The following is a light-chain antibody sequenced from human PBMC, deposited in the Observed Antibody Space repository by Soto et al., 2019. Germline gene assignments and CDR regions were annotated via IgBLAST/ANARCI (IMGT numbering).Light chain of an antibody. CDR2: EVS. Sequence: QSALTQPPSASGSPGQSVTISCTGTSSDVGACNYVSWFQQHPGKAPKLMIYEVSKRPSGVPDRFSGSKSGSTASLTVSGLQAEDEADYYCSSCAGRNNWVFGGGTKLTVL. CDR3: SSCAGRNNWV. J-gene: IGLJ2*01. CDR1: SSDVGACNY. V-gene: IGLV2-8*01.